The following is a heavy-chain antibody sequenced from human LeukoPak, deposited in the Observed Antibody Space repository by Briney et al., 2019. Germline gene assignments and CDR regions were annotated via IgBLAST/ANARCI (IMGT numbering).Heavy chain of an antibody. CDR3: ATKYSVAVAANPPYFDY. J-gene: IGHJ4*02. CDR2: INQSGRT. V-gene: IGHV4-34*08. D-gene: IGHD6-19*01. CDR1: GFTFSSYW. Sequence: GSLRLSCAASGFTFSSYWMSWIRQPPGRGLEWIGEINQSGRTNYNPALKSRVTISVDTSKNQFSLKLSSVTAADTGVYYCATKYSVAVAANPPYFDYWGQGTLVTVSS.